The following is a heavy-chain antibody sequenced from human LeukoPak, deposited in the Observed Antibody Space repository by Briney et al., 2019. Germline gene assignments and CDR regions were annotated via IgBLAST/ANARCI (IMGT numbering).Heavy chain of an antibody. D-gene: IGHD3-9*01. CDR3: VRDLTGGTLFDY. V-gene: IGHV6-1*01. Sequence: SQTLSLTCAISGDSVSNNNAAWHWIRQSPSRGLEWLGRTYYRSKWYNDYAVSVKSRITINPDTSKNQFSLQLNFVTPEDTAVYFCVRDLTGGTLFDYWGQGTLVTVSS. J-gene: IGHJ4*02. CDR1: GDSVSNNNAA. CDR2: TYYRSKWYN.